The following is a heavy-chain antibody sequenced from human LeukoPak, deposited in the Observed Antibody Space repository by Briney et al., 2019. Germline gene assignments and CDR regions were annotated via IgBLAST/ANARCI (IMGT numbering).Heavy chain of an antibody. CDR3: ARDRSALSDSFDI. J-gene: IGHJ3*02. Sequence: RGSLRLSCAASGFSFNSYAMHWVRQAPGKGLEWVAVISYDGSNKYYADSVKGRFIISRDKSKNTVFLQMNGLRDEDTAVYYCARDRSALSDSFDIWGQGTMVTVSS. CDR1: GFSFNSYA. V-gene: IGHV3-30-3*01. D-gene: IGHD3-3*01. CDR2: ISYDGSNK.